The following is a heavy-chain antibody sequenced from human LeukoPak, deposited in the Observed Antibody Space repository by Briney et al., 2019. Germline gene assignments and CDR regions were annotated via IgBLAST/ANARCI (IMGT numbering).Heavy chain of an antibody. CDR1: GGSFSGYY. V-gene: IGHV4-34*01. CDR2: INHSGST. CDR3: ARRAGSGSYLPLYYYYYYMDV. D-gene: IGHD3-10*01. J-gene: IGHJ6*03. Sequence: SETLSPTCAVYGGSFSGYYWSWIRQPPGKGLEWIGEINHSGSTNYNPSLKSRVTISVDTSKNQFSLKLSSVTAADTAVYYCARRAGSGSYLPLYYYYYYMDVWGKGTTVTISS.